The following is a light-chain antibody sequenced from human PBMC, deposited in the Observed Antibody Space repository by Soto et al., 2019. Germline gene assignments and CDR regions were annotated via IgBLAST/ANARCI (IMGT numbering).Light chain of an antibody. CDR1: QTVSSD. CDR3: HQYNNWPRT. Sequence: EIVMTQSPATLSVSPGERVTLSCRACQTVSSDLGWYQQKPGQAPRLLIYRASTRATGIPARFSGSGSGTEFTLTISSLQSEDFAVYYCHQYNNWPRTFGQGTKLEI. V-gene: IGKV3-15*01. J-gene: IGKJ2*01. CDR2: RAS.